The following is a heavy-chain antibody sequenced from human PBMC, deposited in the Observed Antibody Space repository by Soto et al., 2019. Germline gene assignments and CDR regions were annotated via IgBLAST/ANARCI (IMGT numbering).Heavy chain of an antibody. D-gene: IGHD3-9*01. J-gene: IGHJ4*02. Sequence: KPSETLSLTCAVSVDSINNYYWSLIRQTPGKRLEWVVNIFYTGTTTYNPSLESRVNMSVDTSKNQFSLKLKSVYAADTAVYYCAKYRRTAAERYPLDYWGRGTMVTLSS. V-gene: IGHV4-59*01. CDR1: VDSINNYY. CDR3: AKYRRTAAERYPLDY. CDR2: IFYTGTT.